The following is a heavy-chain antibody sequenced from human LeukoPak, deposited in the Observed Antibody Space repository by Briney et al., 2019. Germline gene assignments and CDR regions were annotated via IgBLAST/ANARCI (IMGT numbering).Heavy chain of an antibody. CDR2: INPNSGGT. CDR3: ARSPVKVAHAYYYYYMDV. J-gene: IGHJ6*03. D-gene: IGHD5-12*01. V-gene: IGHV1-2*02. Sequence: GASVKVSCKASGYTFTSYGISWVRQAPGQGLEWRGWINPNSGGTNYAQKFQGRVTMTRDTSISTAYMALSRLRSDDTAVYYCARSPVKVAHAYYYYYMDVWGKGTTVTVSS. CDR1: GYTFTSYG.